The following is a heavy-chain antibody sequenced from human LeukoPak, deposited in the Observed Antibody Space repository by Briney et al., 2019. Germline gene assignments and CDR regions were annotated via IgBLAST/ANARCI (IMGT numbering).Heavy chain of an antibody. V-gene: IGHV4-30-4*07. J-gene: IGHJ4*02. CDR3: ARGVAAAGNDY. Sequence: PSETLSLTCAVSGGSISSGGYSWSWIRQSPGKGLEWIGYIYYSGSTYYNPSLKSRVTISVDTSKNQFSLKLSSVTAADTAVYYCARGVAAAGNDYWAREPWSPSPQ. D-gene: IGHD6-13*01. CDR2: IYYSGST. CDR1: GGSISSGGYS.